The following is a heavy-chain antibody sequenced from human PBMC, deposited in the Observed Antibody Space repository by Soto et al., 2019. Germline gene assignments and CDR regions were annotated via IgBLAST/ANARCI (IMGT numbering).Heavy chain of an antibody. CDR1: GFTVSSNY. J-gene: IGHJ4*02. D-gene: IGHD3-3*02. V-gene: IGHV3-66*01. Sequence: GGSLRLSCAVSGFTVSSNYMSWVRQAPGKGLEWVSVIYSGGTTYYADSVKGRFTISRDNSKNTLYLQMNSLRAEDTAVYYCARDLISFPGYWGQGTLVTVSS. CDR2: IYSGGTT. CDR3: ARDLISFPGY.